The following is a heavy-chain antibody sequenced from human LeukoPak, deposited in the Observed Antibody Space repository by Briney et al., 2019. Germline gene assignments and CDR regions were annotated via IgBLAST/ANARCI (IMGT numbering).Heavy chain of an antibody. CDR2: IYYSGST. CDR3: VRLPRGAWYSSGWYPGRYNGMDV. J-gene: IGHJ6*02. Sequence: PSETLSLTCTVSGGSISSSSYYWGWIRQPPGKGLEWIGSIYYSGSTFYNPSLKSRLTISVDTAKNQFSLRLSSVTAADTAVFYCVRLPRGAWYSSGWYPGRYNGMDVWGQGTTVTVSS. CDR1: GGSISSSSYY. D-gene: IGHD6-19*01. V-gene: IGHV4-39*01.